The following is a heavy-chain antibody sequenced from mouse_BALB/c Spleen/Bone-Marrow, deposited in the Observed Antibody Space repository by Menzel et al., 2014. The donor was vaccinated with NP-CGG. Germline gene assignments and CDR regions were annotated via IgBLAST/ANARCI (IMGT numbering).Heavy chain of an antibody. CDR3: ARGTGWYFEV. J-gene: IGHJ1*01. V-gene: IGHV1-69*01. Sequence: QVQLQQSGAELVMPGASVKMSCKASGYTFTDYWMHWVKQRPGQGLEWIGAIDTSDSYTSYNQKFKGKATLTVDESSSTAYMQLSSLTSEDSAVYHCARGTGWYFEVWGARTTVSVSS. CDR2: IDTSDSYT. CDR1: GYTFTDYW.